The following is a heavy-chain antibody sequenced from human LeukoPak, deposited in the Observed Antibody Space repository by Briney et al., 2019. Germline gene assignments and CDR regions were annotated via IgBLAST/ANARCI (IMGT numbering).Heavy chain of an antibody. CDR1: GGSISGSSYY. CDR3: ARLADHYYDSSGYFDY. J-gene: IGHJ4*02. V-gene: IGHV4-39*01. D-gene: IGHD3-22*01. CDR2: IYYSGST. Sequence: PSETLSLTCTVSGGSISGSSYYWGWIRQPPGKGLEWIGSIYYSGSTYYNPSLKSRVTISVDTSKNQFSLKLSSVTAADTAVYYCARLADHYYDSSGYFDYWGQGTLVTVSS.